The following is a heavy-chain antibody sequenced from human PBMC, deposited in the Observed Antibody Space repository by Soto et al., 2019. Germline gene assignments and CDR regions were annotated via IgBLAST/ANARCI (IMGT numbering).Heavy chain of an antibody. Sequence: PSETLSLTCTVSGGSVKTAGYHWNWIRQHPQKGLEWIGYVSYSGRTSFNPSLKSRLAISIDTSKEEFSLNLTSVTAADTAVYYCARGAEHFQLLWPFAVSYFNTWGQERLVTVS. V-gene: IGHV4-31*03. CDR1: GGSVKTAGYH. D-gene: IGHD3-22*01. CDR3: ARGAEHFQLLWPFAVSYFNT. CDR2: VSYSGRT. J-gene: IGHJ4*02.